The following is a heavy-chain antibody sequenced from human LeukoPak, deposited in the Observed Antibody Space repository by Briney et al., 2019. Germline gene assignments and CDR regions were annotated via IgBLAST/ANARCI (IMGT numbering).Heavy chain of an antibody. CDR1: GGSISSSSYY. J-gene: IGHJ6*03. CDR3: ARGGYSYGYNYYYYMDV. Sequence: SKTLSLTCTVSGGSISSSSYYWGWIRQPPGKGLEWIGSVYYSGSTYYNPSLKSRVTISVDTSKNQFSLKLSSVTAADTAVYYCARGGYSYGYNYYYYMDVWGKGTTVTVSS. V-gene: IGHV4-39*07. D-gene: IGHD5-18*01. CDR2: VYYSGST.